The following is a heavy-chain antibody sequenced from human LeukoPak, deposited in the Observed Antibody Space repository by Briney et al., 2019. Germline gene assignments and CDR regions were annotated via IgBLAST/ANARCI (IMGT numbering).Heavy chain of an antibody. CDR1: GGSISSSSYY. J-gene: IGHJ4*02. V-gene: IGHV4-39*07. Sequence: SETLSLTCTVSGGSISSSSYYWGWIRQPPGKGLEWIGSIYYSGSTYYNPSLKSRVTISVDTSKNQFSLKLSSVTAADTAVYYCARDGTAAAGTFRDYFDYWGQGTLVTVSS. CDR3: ARDGTAAAGTFRDYFDY. D-gene: IGHD6-13*01. CDR2: IYYSGST.